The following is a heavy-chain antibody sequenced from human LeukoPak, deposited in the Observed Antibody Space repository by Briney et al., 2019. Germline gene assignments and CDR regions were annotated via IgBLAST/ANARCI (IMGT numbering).Heavy chain of an antibody. D-gene: IGHD5-24*01. V-gene: IGHV4-39*07. J-gene: IGHJ4*02. CDR1: GGSISSSSYY. CDR2: IYYSGST. CDR3: ARVRDGYNYVDDY. Sequence: SETLSLACTVSGGSISSSSYYWGWIRQPPGKGLEWIGSIYYSGSTYYNPSLKSRVTISVDTSKNQFSLKLSSVTAADTAVYYCARVRDGYNYVDDYWGQGTLVTVSS.